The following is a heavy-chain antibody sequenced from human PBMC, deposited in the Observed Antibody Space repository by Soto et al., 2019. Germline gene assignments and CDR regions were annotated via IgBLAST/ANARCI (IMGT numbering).Heavy chain of an antibody. CDR3: AREMEGYYDSSGYYDY. D-gene: IGHD3-22*01. J-gene: IGHJ4*02. CDR2: IYYSGST. V-gene: IGHV4-59*01. Sequence: QVQLQESGPGLVKASETLSLTCTVSGDSISSYYWSWIRQPPGKGLEWIGYIYYSGSTKYNPSLKSRVTISVDTSKNQFSLKLRSVTAADTAVYYCAREMEGYYDSSGYYDYWGQVTLVTVSS. CDR1: GDSISSYY.